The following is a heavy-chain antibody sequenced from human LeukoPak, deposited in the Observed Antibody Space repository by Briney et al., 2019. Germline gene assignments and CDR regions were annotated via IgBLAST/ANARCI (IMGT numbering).Heavy chain of an antibody. CDR3: ARGIVGASGYYYYYYMDV. CDR2: INHSGST. Sequence: KPSETLSLTCAVYGGSFSGYYWSWTRQPPGKGLEWIGEINHSGSTNYNPSLKSRVTISVDTSKNQFSLKLSSVTAADTAVYYCARGIVGASGYYYYYYMDVWGKGTTVTVSS. D-gene: IGHD1-26*01. J-gene: IGHJ6*03. V-gene: IGHV4-34*01. CDR1: GGSFSGYY.